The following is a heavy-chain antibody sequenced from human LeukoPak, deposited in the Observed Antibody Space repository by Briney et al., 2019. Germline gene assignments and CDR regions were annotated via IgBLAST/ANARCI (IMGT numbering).Heavy chain of an antibody. CDR2: IYYSGST. D-gene: IGHD1-26*01. J-gene: IGHJ4*02. CDR1: GGSISSGGYY. Sequence: SQTLSPTCTVSGGSISSGGYYWSWIRQHPGKGLEWIGYIYYSGSTNYNPSLKSRVTISVDTSKNQFSLKLSSVTAADTAVYYCARGVGATPGFWFNYWGQGTLVTVSS. CDR3: ARGVGATPGFWFNY. V-gene: IGHV4-61*08.